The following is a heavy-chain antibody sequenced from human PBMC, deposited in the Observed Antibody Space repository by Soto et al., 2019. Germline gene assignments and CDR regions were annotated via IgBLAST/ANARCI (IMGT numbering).Heavy chain of an antibody. D-gene: IGHD3-22*01. CDR3: SNYYDSSGYTYRWFDP. J-gene: IGHJ5*02. CDR2: ISGSGGST. Sequence: GGSLRLSCAASGFTFSSYAMSWVRQAPGKGLEWVSAISGSGGSTYYADSVKGRFTISRDNSKHTLYLQMNSLRAEDTAVYYCSNYYDSSGYTYRWFDPWGQGTLVTVSS. CDR1: GFTFSSYA. V-gene: IGHV3-23*01.